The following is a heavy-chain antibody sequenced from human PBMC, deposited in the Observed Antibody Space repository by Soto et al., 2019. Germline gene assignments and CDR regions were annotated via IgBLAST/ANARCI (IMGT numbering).Heavy chain of an antibody. D-gene: IGHD6-13*01. CDR2: ISISSSYI. CDR1: GFTFSSYS. V-gene: IGHV3-21*01. Sequence: PGGSLSLACAASGFTFSSYSMNWVRQAPGKGLEWVSSISISSSYIYYADSVKGRFTISRDNAKNSLYLQMNSLRAEDTAVYYCARASLNSSSWSFDIWGQGTMVTVSS. J-gene: IGHJ3*02. CDR3: ARASLNSSSWSFDI.